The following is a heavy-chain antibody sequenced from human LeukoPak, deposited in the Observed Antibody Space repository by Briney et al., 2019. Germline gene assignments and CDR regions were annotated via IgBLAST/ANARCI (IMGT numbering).Heavy chain of an antibody. D-gene: IGHD3-10*01. CDR2: ISSSSSYI. Sequence: GGSLRLSCAASGFTFSSYSMNWVRQAPGKGLEWVSSISSSSSYIYYADSVKGRFTISRDNAKNSLYLQMNSLRAEDTAVYYCARGRGLLWFGELLGHAFDIWGQGTMVTVSS. CDR1: GFTFSSYS. V-gene: IGHV3-21*01. J-gene: IGHJ3*02. CDR3: ARGRGLLWFGELLGHAFDI.